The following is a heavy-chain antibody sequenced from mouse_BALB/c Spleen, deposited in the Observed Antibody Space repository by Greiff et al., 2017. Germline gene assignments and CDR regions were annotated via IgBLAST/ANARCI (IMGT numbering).Heavy chain of an antibody. Sequence: LVKTGASVKISCTASGYSFTGYYMHWVKQSHGKSLEWIGYISCYNGATSYNQKFKGKATFTVDTSSSTAYMQFNSLTSEDSAVYYCARSMNYDVPYYAMDYWGQGTSVNVSA. D-gene: IGHD2-4*01. CDR2: ISCYNGAT. CDR1: GYSFTGYY. J-gene: IGHJ4*01. CDR3: ARSMNYDVPYYAMDY. V-gene: IGHV1S34*01.